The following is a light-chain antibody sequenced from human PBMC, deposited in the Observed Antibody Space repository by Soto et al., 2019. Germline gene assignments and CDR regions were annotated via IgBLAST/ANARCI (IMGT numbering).Light chain of an antibody. J-gene: IGLJ1*01. CDR3: IAFTSGESHYV. CDR2: NVS. CDR1: NSDVGGHNY. V-gene: IGLV2-14*01. Sequence: QSALTQPASVSGSPGQSITISCTGTNSDVGGHNYVSRYQQSPGKAPILIISNVSTRPSSVSNRFSVSKSAITASLTISGLHAEDEGDYYCIAFTSGESHYVFCTGTKLTVL.